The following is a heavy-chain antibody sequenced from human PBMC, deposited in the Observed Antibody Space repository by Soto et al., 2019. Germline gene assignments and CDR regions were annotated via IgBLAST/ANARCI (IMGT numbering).Heavy chain of an antibody. CDR1: GYTFTSYA. V-gene: IGHV1-3*01. Sequence: QVQLVQSGAEVKKPGASVKVSCKASGYTFTSYAMHWVRQAPGQRLEWMGWINAGNGNTKYSQKFQGRVTITRDTSASTAYMELSSLRSEDTAVYYCARGDTAMVNRYYYYGMDVWGQGTTVTVSS. CDR2: INAGNGNT. J-gene: IGHJ6*02. CDR3: ARGDTAMVNRYYYYGMDV. D-gene: IGHD5-18*01.